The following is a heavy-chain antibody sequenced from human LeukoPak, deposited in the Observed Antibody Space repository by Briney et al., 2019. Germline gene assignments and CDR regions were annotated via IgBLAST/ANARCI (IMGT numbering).Heavy chain of an antibody. V-gene: IGHV4-31*03. J-gene: IGHJ4*02. CDR1: GGSISSGGYY. D-gene: IGHD5-18*01. Sequence: KPSETLSLTCTVSGGSISSGGYYWSWIRQHPGKGLEWIGYIYYSGSTYYNPSLKSRVTISVYTSKNQFSLKLSSVTAADTAVYYCARDRIQLGGSIGYWGQGTLVTVSS. CDR2: IYYSGST. CDR3: ARDRIQLGGSIGY.